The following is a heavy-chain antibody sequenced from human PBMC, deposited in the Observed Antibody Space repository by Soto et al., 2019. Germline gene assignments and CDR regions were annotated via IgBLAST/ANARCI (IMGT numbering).Heavy chain of an antibody. D-gene: IGHD5-18*01. CDR1: GDSISSNTNY. V-gene: IGHV4-30-4*01. Sequence: QVQLQESGPGLVKPSQTLSLTCTVSGDSISSNTNYWSWIRQPPGEGLEWIGFISYSGTTSYSPSLKSRVXXXLXASKNQFSLSLSSVTATDTAVYYCARGRGYSYGLDPWGQGTLVTVSS. CDR3: ARGRGYSYGLDP. J-gene: IGHJ5*02. CDR2: ISYSGTT.